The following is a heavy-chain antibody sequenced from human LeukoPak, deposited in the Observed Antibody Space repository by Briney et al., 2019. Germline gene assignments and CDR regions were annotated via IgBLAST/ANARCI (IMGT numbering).Heavy chain of an antibody. CDR3: ARDSEHFGEGDMDV. CDR1: GGTFSTYA. D-gene: IGHD3-10*01. Sequence: SVKVSCKASGGTFSTYAINWVRQDPGQGLEWMGAIVPIFDKSNYAQKFQGRLTITADKSTSTVYMELSSLRSEDTAVYCARDSEHFGEGDMDVWGKGTTVIVSS. CDR2: IVPIFDKS. V-gene: IGHV1-69*06. J-gene: IGHJ6*03.